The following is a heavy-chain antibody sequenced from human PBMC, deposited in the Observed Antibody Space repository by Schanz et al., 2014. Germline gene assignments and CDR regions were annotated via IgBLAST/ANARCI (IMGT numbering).Heavy chain of an antibody. CDR1: GYTLTGFG. CDR2: ISAYSGNS. Sequence: QLQLVQSGAEVKKPGASVKVSCKASGYTLTGFGVSWVRQAPGQGREWMGWISAYSGNSKYAQKLQGRVTMTTDTSTNTAYMELRSLTSDDTAVYYCARFNSGSHSPPYYYYGMDVWGQGTTVTVSS. J-gene: IGHJ6*02. CDR3: ARFNSGSHSPPYYYYGMDV. D-gene: IGHD1-26*01. V-gene: IGHV1-18*01.